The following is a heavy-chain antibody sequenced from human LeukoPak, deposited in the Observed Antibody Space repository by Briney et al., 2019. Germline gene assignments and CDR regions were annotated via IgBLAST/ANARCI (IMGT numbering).Heavy chain of an antibody. CDR2: IRYDGSNK. D-gene: IGHD4-17*01. V-gene: IGHV3-30*02. J-gene: IGHJ4*02. Sequence: GGSLRLSRAASGFTFSSYGMHWVRQAPGKGPEWVAFIRYDGSNKYYADSVKGRFTISRDNSKNTLYLQMNSLRAEDTAVYYCAKTATVTTRALSFDYWGQGTLVTVSS. CDR3: AKTATVTTRALSFDY. CDR1: GFTFSSYG.